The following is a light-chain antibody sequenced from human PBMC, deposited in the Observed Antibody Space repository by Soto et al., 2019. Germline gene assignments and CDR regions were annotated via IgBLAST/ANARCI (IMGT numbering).Light chain of an antibody. CDR2: AAS. J-gene: IGKJ1*01. Sequence: EIVMTQSPATLSVSPGDRATLSCRASESVTSSLAWYQQKPGQPPRLLIYAASTRATDVPARFSGGGSETEFTLTISSLQSEDFAGYFCQQYNIWPLWTFGQGTKVEIK. V-gene: IGKV3-15*01. CDR3: QQYNIWPLWT. CDR1: ESVTSS.